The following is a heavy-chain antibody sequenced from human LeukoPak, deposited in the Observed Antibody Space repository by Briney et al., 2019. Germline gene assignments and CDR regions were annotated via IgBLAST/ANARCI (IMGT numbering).Heavy chain of an antibody. J-gene: IGHJ4*02. V-gene: IGHV3-21*01. CDR2: ISSSSSYI. CDR1: GFTFSSDW. CDR3: AREHSRGFDY. Sequence: GGSLRLSCAASGFTFSSDWMIWVRQAPGKGLEWVSSISSSSSYIYYADSVKGRFTISRDNAKNSLYLQMNSLRAEDTAVYYCAREHSRGFDYWGQGTLVTVSS. D-gene: IGHD4-11*01.